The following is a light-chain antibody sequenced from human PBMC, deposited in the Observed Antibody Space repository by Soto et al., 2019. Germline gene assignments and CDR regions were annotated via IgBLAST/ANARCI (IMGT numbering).Light chain of an antibody. CDR1: SSDIGTYDY. CDR2: EVS. V-gene: IGLV2-8*01. J-gene: IGLJ1*01. Sequence: QSVLPQPPSASGSLGQSVTISCTGTSSDIGTYDYVSWYQQHPGRAPKLIIFEVSKRPLGVPDRFSGSKSGNTASLIVSGLQPDDEAEYHCTSYTGDDFTFVFGTGTKVTVL. CDR3: TSYTGDDFTFV.